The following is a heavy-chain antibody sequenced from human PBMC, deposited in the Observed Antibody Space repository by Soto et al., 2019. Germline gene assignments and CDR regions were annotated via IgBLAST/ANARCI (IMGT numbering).Heavy chain of an antibody. V-gene: IGHV4-31*09. J-gene: IGHJ4*02. CDR1: GGSISSGGYY. Sequence: PSETLSLTCTVSGGSISSGGYYWSWIRQDPGKGLEWIGYIYYSGSTYYNPSLKSRVTISVDRSKNQFSLKLSSVTAADTAVYYCAGGIAARPLGYWGQGTLVTVSS. D-gene: IGHD6-6*01. CDR3: AGGIAARPLGY. CDR2: IYYSGST.